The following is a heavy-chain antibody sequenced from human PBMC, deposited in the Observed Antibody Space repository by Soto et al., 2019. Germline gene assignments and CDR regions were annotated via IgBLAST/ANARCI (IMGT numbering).Heavy chain of an antibody. D-gene: IGHD3-9*01. CDR1: GFAFSSYW. CDR3: TRVGQGRYDFDY. J-gene: IGHJ4*02. CDR2: INGDGSTT. Sequence: EVHLVESGGGSVQPGGSLKLSCSGSGFAFSSYWIHWVRQVPGKGLVWVSRINGDGSTTSYADSARGRFTISRDNAKDTLYLQMNSLRAEDTALYYCTRVGQGRYDFDYWGQGTLVTVSS. V-gene: IGHV3-74*01.